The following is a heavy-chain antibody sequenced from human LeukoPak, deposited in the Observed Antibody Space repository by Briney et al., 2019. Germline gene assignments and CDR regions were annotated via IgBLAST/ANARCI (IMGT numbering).Heavy chain of an antibody. D-gene: IGHD6-13*01. CDR1: GGSISSGGYS. J-gene: IGHJ6*02. V-gene: IGHV4-61*08. Sequence: PSETLSLTCAVSGGSISSGGYSWSWIRQPPGKGLEWIGYIYYSGSTNYNPSLKSRVTISVDTSKNQFSLKLSSVTAADTAVYYCARGGSSWSTTCYYYYYGMDVWGQGTTVTVSS. CDR3: ARGGSSWSTTCYYYYYGMDV. CDR2: IYYSGST.